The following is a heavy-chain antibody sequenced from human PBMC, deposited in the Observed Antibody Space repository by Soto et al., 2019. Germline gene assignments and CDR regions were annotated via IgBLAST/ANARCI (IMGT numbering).Heavy chain of an antibody. CDR1: VFPFSVYA. CDR2: ISGSGGST. D-gene: IGHD4-17*01. Sequence: WGSLLLACTASVFPFSVYALNWVRQAPGKGLDWVSAISGSGGSTYYADSVKGRFTISRDNSKNTLYLQMNSLRAEDTAVYYCAKAATFYGDYDDYWGQGTMVTVSS. CDR3: AKAATFYGDYDDY. V-gene: IGHV3-23*01. J-gene: IGHJ4*02.